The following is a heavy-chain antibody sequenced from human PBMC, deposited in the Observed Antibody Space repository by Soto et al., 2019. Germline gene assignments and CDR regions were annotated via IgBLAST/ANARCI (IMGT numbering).Heavy chain of an antibody. CDR3: ARDNWNPTLDVFDX. D-gene: IGHD1-1*01. CDR1: VGPVSIGGYY. CDR2: INYSGRT. Sequence: SKPLSLTATVSVGPVSIGGYYWSWIRQHPGKGLEWIGYINYSGRTYYNTSLKSRLTISVDTSKNQFSLKLSSVTAADPAVYYCARDNWNPTLDVFDXWGQGTLVTVS. J-gene: IGHJ3*02. V-gene: IGHV4-31*03.